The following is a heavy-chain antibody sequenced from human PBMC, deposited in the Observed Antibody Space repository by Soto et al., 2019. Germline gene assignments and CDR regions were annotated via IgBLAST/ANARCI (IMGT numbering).Heavy chain of an antibody. Sequence: PGGSLRLYCAASGFTFSSYEMNWVRQAPGKGLEWVSYISSSGSTIYYADSVKGRFTISRDNAKNSLYLQMNSLRAEDTAVYYCARDGYCSGGSCFNYYYYGMDVWGQGTTVTVSS. D-gene: IGHD2-15*01. V-gene: IGHV3-48*03. CDR3: ARDGYCSGGSCFNYYYYGMDV. CDR1: GFTFSSYE. J-gene: IGHJ6*02. CDR2: ISSSGSTI.